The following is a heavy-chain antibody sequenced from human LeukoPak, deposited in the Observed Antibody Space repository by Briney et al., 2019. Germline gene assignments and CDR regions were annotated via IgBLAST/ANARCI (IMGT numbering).Heavy chain of an antibody. CDR1: GFTFINYA. CDR3: ARDREQQLPRYYFYGMVV. V-gene: IGHV3-23*01. CDR2: ISGSGHST. J-gene: IGHJ6*04. D-gene: IGHD6-13*01. Sequence: GGSLRLSCAASGFTFINYAMSWVRQSPGKGLDWVSGISGSGHSTYYADSVKGRFTISRDNAKNSLYLQMNSLRAEDTAVYYCARDREQQLPRYYFYGMVVGGGGTTVTVSS.